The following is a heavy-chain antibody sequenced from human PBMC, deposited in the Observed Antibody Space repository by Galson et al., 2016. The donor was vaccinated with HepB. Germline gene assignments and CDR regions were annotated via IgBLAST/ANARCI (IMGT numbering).Heavy chain of an antibody. CDR3: ARSPEHYYYYSFDV. CDR2: INPSSGDQ. CDR1: GYTFTGYY. D-gene: IGHD1-14*01. V-gene: IGHV1-2*04. Sequence: SVKVSCKASGYTFTGYYIHWLRQAPGQGLEWMGWINPSSGDQTYAQKFRGWATMTSDTSINTAYMEVSRLKSDDTAVYYCARSPEHYYYYSFDVWGQGTTVTVSS. J-gene: IGHJ6*02.